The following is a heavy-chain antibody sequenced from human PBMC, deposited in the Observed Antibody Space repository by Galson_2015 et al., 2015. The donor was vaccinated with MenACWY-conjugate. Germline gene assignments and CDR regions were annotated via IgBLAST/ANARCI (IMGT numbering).Heavy chain of an antibody. CDR2: IFSNDEK. D-gene: IGHD5-24*01. CDR3: ARIVDEIEGDGHFSAFDI. V-gene: IGHV2-26*01. J-gene: IGHJ3*02. CDR1: GFSLSNARMG. Sequence: PALVKPTQTLTLTCTVSGFSLSNARMGVSWIRQPPGKALEWLAHIFSNDEKSYSTSLKSRLTISKDTSKSQVVLTMTNMDPVDTATYYCARIVDEIEGDGHFSAFDIWGQGTMVTVSS.